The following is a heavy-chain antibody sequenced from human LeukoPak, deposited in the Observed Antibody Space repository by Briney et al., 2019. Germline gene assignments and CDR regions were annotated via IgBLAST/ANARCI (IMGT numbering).Heavy chain of an antibody. J-gene: IGHJ6*02. V-gene: IGHV3-23*01. D-gene: IGHD6-19*01. CDR2: VSGRGERT. Sequence: GGSLRLSCAASGFSFNSYAMSWVRQAPGKGLEWVSAVSGRGERTYYADFVQGRFSISRDNSKDTVYLQMNSLRAGDTAIYYCANQPGLYDSGWSWTYHFFGVDVWGQGATVTVSS. CDR3: ANQPGLYDSGWSWTYHFFGVDV. CDR1: GFSFNSYA.